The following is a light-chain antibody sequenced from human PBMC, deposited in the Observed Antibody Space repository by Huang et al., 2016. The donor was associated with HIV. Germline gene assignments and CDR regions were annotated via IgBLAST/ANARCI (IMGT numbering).Light chain of an antibody. J-gene: IGKJ3*01. CDR3: QQLNSYPEGFT. CDR2: AAS. Sequence: IQLTQSPSSLSASVGDRVTITCRASQGISSYLALYQQKPGKAPKLLIYAASTLQSGGPSRFSGSGSGTDFTLTISSLQPEDFATYYCQQLNSYPEGFTFGPGTKVDIK. V-gene: IGKV1-9*01. CDR1: QGISSY.